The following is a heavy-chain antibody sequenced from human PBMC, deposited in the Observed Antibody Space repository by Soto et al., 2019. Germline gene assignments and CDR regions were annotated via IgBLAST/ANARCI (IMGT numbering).Heavy chain of an antibody. CDR2: IIPILGIA. Sequence: QVQLVQSGAEVKKPGSSVKVSCKASGGTFSSYTISWVRQAPGQGLEWMGRIIPILGIANYAQKFQGRVTITADKSXXTXYXXLSSLRSEDTAVYYCARDGVYYGSGSSQNYYGMDVWGQGTTVTVSS. CDR3: ARDGVYYGSGSSQNYYGMDV. CDR1: GGTFSSYT. J-gene: IGHJ6*02. D-gene: IGHD3-10*01. V-gene: IGHV1-69*08.